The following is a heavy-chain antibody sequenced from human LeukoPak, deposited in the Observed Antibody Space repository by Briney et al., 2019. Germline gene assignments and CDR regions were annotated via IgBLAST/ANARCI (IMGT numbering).Heavy chain of an antibody. CDR2: ITSSGRPI. Sequence: KSGGSLRLSCAASGFTFNLFSMNWVRQAPGKGLEWISYITSSGRPIYYADSVKGRFTISRDNAKNSLYLQMNSLRADDTAVYYCARVLEAASFDYWGQGSPVTVSS. CDR3: ARVLEAASFDY. CDR1: GFTFNLFS. J-gene: IGHJ4*02. D-gene: IGHD6-13*01. V-gene: IGHV3-48*04.